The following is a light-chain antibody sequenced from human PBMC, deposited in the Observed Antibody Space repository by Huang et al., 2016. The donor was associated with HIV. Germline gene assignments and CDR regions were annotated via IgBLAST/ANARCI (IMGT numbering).Light chain of an antibody. CDR2: SAS. CDR3: QHYNNWPWWT. J-gene: IGKJ1*01. Sequence: EVVMTQSPAILSVSPGERATLSCRASQSVTSNLAWYQQKPGQAPRLLIYSASTRATGIPARVSGSGSGTEFTITISSLQSEDFAVYYCQHYNNWPWWTFGQGTKVEMK. V-gene: IGKV3-15*01. CDR1: QSVTSN.